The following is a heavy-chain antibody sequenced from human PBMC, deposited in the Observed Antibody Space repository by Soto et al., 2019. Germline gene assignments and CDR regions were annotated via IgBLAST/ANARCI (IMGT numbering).Heavy chain of an antibody. CDR1: GFTFSDYY. J-gene: IGHJ5*02. Sequence: GGSLRLSCAASGFTFSDYYMSWIRQAPGKGLEWVSYISSSGSTIYYADSVKGRFTISRDYAKNSLYLQMNSLRAEDTAVYYCARDPQYSSSWYNWFDPWGQGTLVTVSS. D-gene: IGHD6-13*01. CDR2: ISSSGSTI. CDR3: ARDPQYSSSWYNWFDP. V-gene: IGHV3-11*01.